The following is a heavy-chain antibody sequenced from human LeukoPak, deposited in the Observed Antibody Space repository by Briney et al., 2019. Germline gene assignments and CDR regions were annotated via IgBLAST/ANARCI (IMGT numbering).Heavy chain of an antibody. CDR3: ARFHCSSTSCYRSGIDV. D-gene: IGHD2-2*01. CDR2: INYSGST. Sequence: PSETLSLTCSDSGDSISPYYWRWIRQPPGKGLEWIVYINYSGSTNYNPSLKSRVTISLDTSKNQFSLKLSSVTAADTAVYYCARFHCSSTSCYRSGIDVWGPGTTVTVSS. CDR1: GDSISPYY. J-gene: IGHJ6*02. V-gene: IGHV4-59*08.